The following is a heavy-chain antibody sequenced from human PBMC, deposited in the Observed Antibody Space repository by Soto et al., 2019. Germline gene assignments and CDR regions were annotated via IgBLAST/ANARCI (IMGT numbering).Heavy chain of an antibody. CDR1: GFTFSSYG. CDR2: ISYDGSNK. V-gene: IGHV3-30*18. D-gene: IGHD2-8*02. J-gene: IGHJ6*02. CDR3: AKDSGGLAYYYYYGMDV. Sequence: GGSLRLSCAASGFTFSSYGMHWVRQAPGKGLEWVAVISYDGSNKYYADSVKGRFTISRDNSKNTLYLQMNSLRAEDTAVYYCAKDSGGLAYYYYYGMDVWGQGTTVTVSS.